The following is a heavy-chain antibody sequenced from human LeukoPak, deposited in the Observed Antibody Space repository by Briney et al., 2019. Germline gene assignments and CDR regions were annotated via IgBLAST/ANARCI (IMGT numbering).Heavy chain of an antibody. CDR3: ARFCSGGGCYHNWFDP. J-gene: IGHJ5*02. Sequence: SVKVSCKASGGTFSSYAISWVRQAPGQGLEWMGRIIPILGIANYAQKFQGRVTMTTDTSTNTAYMELRSLRSDDTAVYYCARFCSGGGCYHNWFDPWGQGTLVSVSS. D-gene: IGHD2-15*01. CDR2: IIPILGIA. CDR1: GGTFSSYA. V-gene: IGHV1-69*04.